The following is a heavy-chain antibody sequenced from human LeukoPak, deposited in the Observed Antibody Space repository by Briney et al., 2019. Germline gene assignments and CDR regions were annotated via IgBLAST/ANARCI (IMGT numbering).Heavy chain of an antibody. D-gene: IGHD4-11*01. Sequence: SVKVSCKASGGTFSSYAISWVRQAPAQALEWMGGIIPIFGTANYAQKFQARVTITADESTSTAYMELSSLRSEDTAVYYCARGNYGKATDIWGQGTMVTVSS. J-gene: IGHJ3*02. V-gene: IGHV1-69*13. CDR2: IIPIFGTA. CDR3: ARGNYGKATDI. CDR1: GGTFSSYA.